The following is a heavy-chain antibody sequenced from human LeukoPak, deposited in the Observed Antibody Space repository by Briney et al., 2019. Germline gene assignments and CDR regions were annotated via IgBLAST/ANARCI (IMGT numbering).Heavy chain of an antibody. CDR1: GFTFSDYY. CDR3: ARLSGPGSGWTTLDY. CDR2: VSSGSSTI. J-gene: IGHJ4*02. D-gene: IGHD6-19*01. V-gene: IGHV3-11*01. Sequence: GGSLRLSCAASGFTFSDYYMSWIRQAPGKALEWVSYVSSGSSTIYYADSVKGRFTVSRDNGKRSLYLHMNSLRAEDTALYYCARLSGPGSGWTTLDYWGQGTLVTVSS.